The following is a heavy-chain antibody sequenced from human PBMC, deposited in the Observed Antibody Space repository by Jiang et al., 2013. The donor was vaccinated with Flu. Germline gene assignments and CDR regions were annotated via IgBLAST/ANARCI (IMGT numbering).Heavy chain of an antibody. D-gene: IGHD2-21*02. V-gene: IGHV3-53*01. CDR3: ARSGSPDCIFDY. Sequence: QLVESGGGLIQPGGSLRLSCAASGLAVSSNYMSWVRQAPGKGLEWVSIIYSGNSKYYTDSVKGRFTISRDSSKNTVYLQMNSLGAEDTAVYYCARSGSPDCIFDYWGQGTLVTVSS. J-gene: IGHJ4*02. CDR1: GLAVSSNY. CDR2: IYSGNSK.